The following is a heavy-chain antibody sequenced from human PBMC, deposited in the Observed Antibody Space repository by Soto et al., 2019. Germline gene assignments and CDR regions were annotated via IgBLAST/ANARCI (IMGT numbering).Heavy chain of an antibody. Sequence: TLSLACPVSGCSLSSGGCYWGWSRQHPGTGLEWILYIYYSGSTYYNPSLKSRFTISLDTSKNQFSLKLSSVTAADTAVYYCARTRAVADSSGYHYFSRTTIYYFDYWGQGTLVTVSS. CDR3: ARTRAVADSSGYHYFSRTTIYYFDY. CDR1: GCSLSSGGCY. J-gene: IGHJ4*02. D-gene: IGHD3-22*01. CDR2: IYYSGST. V-gene: IGHV4-31*03.